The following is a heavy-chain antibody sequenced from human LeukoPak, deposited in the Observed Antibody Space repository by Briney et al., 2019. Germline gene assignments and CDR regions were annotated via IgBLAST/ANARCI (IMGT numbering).Heavy chain of an antibody. CDR3: AREGSAVRKFYFDY. V-gene: IGHV4-31*03. Sequence: SETLSLTCTVSGGSISSGGYYWSWIRQHPGKGLEWIGYIYYSGTTYYNPSVKSRVTLSVDTSKNQFSLKLSSVSAADTAVYYCAREGSAVRKFYFDYWGQGTLVTVSS. CDR1: GGSISSGGYY. CDR2: IYYSGTT. D-gene: IGHD6-19*01. J-gene: IGHJ4*02.